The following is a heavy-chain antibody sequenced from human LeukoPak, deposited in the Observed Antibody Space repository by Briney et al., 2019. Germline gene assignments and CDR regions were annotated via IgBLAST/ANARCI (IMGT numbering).Heavy chain of an antibody. Sequence: KASETLSLTCAVSGCSISSSNWWSWVRQPPGKGLEWIGNIFYSGSTYYSPSLRSRVTISLDTSRNQFSLKLNSVTAADTAVYYCAKSNGYGLVDIWGQGTMVTVSS. D-gene: IGHD3-10*01. V-gene: IGHV4-4*02. CDR2: IFYSGST. CDR1: GCSISSSNW. J-gene: IGHJ3*02. CDR3: AKSNGYGLVDI.